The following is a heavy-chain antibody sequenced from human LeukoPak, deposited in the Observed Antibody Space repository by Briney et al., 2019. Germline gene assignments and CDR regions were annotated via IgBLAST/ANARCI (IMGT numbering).Heavy chain of an antibody. CDR1: GGSISSYY. D-gene: IGHD5-24*01. V-gene: IGHV4-59*01. J-gene: IGHJ4*02. CDR2: IYYSGST. CDR3: ARGRDGYNLSFDY. Sequence: SEALSLTCTVSGGSISSYYWSWIRQPPGKGLEWIGYIYYSGSTNYNPSLKSRVTISVDTSKNQFSLKLSSVTAADTAVYYCARGRDGYNLSFDYWGQGTLVTVSS.